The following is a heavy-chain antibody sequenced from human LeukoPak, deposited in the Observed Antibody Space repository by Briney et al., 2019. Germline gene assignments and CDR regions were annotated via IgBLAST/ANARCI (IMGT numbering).Heavy chain of an antibody. CDR1: GGSISGSNYC. D-gene: IGHD2-8*02. J-gene: IGHJ4*02. CDR2: IHCIGTT. V-gene: IGHV4-39*02. Sequence: MSSETLSLTCTVSGGSISGSNYCWAWIRQTPGKGLEWIGSIHCIGTTYYSPSLKSRVTMSADTSKNQFSLRLSSVTAADTAIYYCAREAVRGTLPVTVDYWGLGTLVTVSS. CDR3: AREAVRGTLPVTVDY.